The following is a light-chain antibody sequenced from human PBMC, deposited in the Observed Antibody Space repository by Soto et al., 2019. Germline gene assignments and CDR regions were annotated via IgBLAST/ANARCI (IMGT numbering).Light chain of an antibody. CDR3: QQYGSSPVT. V-gene: IGKV3-20*01. CDR2: GAS. CDR1: HSVSGNF. J-gene: IGKJ4*01. Sequence: EIVLTQSPGTLSLSPGERATLSCRASHSVSGNFLAWYQQKPGQAPRLLIYGASSRATGIPDRFSGSGSGTDFTLTISRLEPADFAVYYCQQYGSSPVTFGGGTKVDI.